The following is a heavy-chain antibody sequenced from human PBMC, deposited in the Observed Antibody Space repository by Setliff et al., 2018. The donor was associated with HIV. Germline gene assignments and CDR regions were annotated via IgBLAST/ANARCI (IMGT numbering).Heavy chain of an antibody. D-gene: IGHD3-10*01. V-gene: IGHV1-3*01. Sequence: ASVKVSCKASGYTFTSYAMHWVRQAPGQRLEWMGWINAGNGNTKYSQKFQGRVTITRDTSASTAYMELSSLRSEDTAVYYCARGGWELDRGRADYFDYWGQGALVTVSS. J-gene: IGHJ4*02. CDR2: INAGNGNT. CDR1: GYTFTSYA. CDR3: ARGGWELDRGRADYFDY.